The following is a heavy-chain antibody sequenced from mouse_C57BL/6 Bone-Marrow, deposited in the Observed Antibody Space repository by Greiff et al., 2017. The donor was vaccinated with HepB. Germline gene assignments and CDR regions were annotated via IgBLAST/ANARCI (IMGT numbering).Heavy chain of an antibody. J-gene: IGHJ1*03. CDR1: GYAFSSSW. D-gene: IGHD4-1*01. CDR2: IYPGDGDT. CDR3: ARPELGRNWYFDV. Sequence: QVQLQQSGPELVKPGASVKISCKASGYAFSSSWMNWVKQRPGKGLEWIGRIYPGDGDTNYNGKFKGKATLTADQSSSTAYMQLSSLTSEDSAVYFCARPELGRNWYFDVWGTGTTVTVSS. V-gene: IGHV1-82*01.